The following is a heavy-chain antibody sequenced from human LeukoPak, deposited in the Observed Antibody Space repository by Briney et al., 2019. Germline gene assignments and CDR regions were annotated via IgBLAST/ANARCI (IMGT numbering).Heavy chain of an antibody. CDR3: ARGTYGSGSYWYYYYYYMDV. V-gene: IGHV4-4*07. J-gene: IGHJ6*03. CDR1: GGSVNSYY. CDR2: IYDGGST. D-gene: IGHD3-10*01. Sequence: SETLSLTCTVSGGSVNSYYLSWIRQPAGKTLEWIGRIYDGGSTNYNPSLKSRVTISVDTSKNQFSLKLSSVTAADTAVYYCARGTYGSGSYWYYYYYYMDVWGKGTTVTVSS.